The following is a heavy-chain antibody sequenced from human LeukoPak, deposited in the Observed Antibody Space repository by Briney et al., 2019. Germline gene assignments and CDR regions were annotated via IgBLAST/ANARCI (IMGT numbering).Heavy chain of an antibody. V-gene: IGHV3-74*01. Sequence: PGGSLRLSCAASGFTFSNAWMSWVRQAPGKGLVWVSRINSDGSTTTYADSVKGRFTISRDNAKNTLYLQMNSLRAEDTAVYYCTRERAGGFDLDYWGQGALVTVSS. J-gene: IGHJ4*02. CDR3: TRERAGGFDLDY. D-gene: IGHD3-16*01. CDR1: GFTFSNAW. CDR2: INSDGSTT.